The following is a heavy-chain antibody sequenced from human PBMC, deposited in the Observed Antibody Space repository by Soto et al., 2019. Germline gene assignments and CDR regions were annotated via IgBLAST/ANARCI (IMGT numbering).Heavy chain of an antibody. CDR2: ISSNGGST. V-gene: IGHV3-64*01. CDR1: GFTFSSYA. J-gene: IGHJ4*02. Sequence: EVQLVESGGGLVQPGGSLRLYCAASGFTFSSYAMHWVRRAPGKGLEYVSAISSNGGSTYYANSVKGRFTISRDNSKNTLYLQMGSLRAEDMAVYYCARRDGYNFDYWGQGTLVTVSS. D-gene: IGHD5-12*01. CDR3: ARRDGYNFDY.